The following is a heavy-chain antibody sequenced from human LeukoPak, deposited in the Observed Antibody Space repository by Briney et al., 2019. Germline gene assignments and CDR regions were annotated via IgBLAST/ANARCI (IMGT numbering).Heavy chain of an antibody. J-gene: IGHJ4*02. D-gene: IGHD2-2*01. Sequence: ASVKVSCKASGYTFTSYYMHWVRQAPGQGLEWMGIINPSGGSTSYAQKFQGRVTMTRVTSTSTVYMELSSLRSEDTAVYYCAREGPARGFDYWGQGTLVTVSS. CDR2: INPSGGST. V-gene: IGHV1-46*01. CDR1: GYTFTSYY. CDR3: AREGPARGFDY.